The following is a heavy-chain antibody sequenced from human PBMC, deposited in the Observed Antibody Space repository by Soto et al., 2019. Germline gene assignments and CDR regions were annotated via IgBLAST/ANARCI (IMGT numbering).Heavy chain of an antibody. D-gene: IGHD3-3*01. CDR2: ISYDGSNK. CDR3: AKDNDFWSGPSLYYYYGMDV. CDR1: GFTFSSYG. V-gene: IGHV3-30*18. J-gene: IGHJ6*02. Sequence: AGGSLRLSCAASGFTFSSYGMHWVRQAPGKGLEWVAVISYDGSNKYYADSVKGRFTISRDNSKNTLYLQMNSLRAEDTAVYYCAKDNDFWSGPSLYYYYGMDVWGQGTTVTVSS.